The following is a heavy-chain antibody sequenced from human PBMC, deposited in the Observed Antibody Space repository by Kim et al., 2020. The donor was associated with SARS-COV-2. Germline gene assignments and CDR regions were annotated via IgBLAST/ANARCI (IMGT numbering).Heavy chain of an antibody. V-gene: IGHV4-59*01. CDR3: AGDSSGWYDYYYYGMDV. Sequence: LKSRVTISVDTSKNQFSLKLSSVTAADTAVYYCAGDSSGWYDYYYYGMDVWGQGTTVTVSS. J-gene: IGHJ6*02. D-gene: IGHD6-19*01.